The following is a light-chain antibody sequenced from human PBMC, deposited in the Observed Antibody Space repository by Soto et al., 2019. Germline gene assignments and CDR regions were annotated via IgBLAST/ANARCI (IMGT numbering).Light chain of an antibody. CDR3: SSYTISSALV. V-gene: IGLV2-14*01. CDR1: SSDVGTYNY. Sequence: QSVLTQPASVSGSPGQSITISCTGSSSDVGTYNYVSWYQQHPGKAPKLMIYEVSNRPSGVSNRFPGSKSGNTASLTISGLQAEDEADYYCSSYTISSALVFGTGTKVTVL. J-gene: IGLJ1*01. CDR2: EVS.